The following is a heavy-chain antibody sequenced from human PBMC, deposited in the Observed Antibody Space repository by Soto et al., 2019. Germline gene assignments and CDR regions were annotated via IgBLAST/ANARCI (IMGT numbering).Heavy chain of an antibody. V-gene: IGHV4-34*01. D-gene: IGHD2-2*01. J-gene: IGHJ5*02. CDR3: ARPPHSTWPMPAS. CDR1: GGYFSGYH. CDR2: IHHNGDT. Sequence: QVQLQQWGAGLLKPSETLSLTSAVYGGYFSGYHCIWIRQTPGKGLEWMGEIHHNGDTNYSPALNNPVTISLDTSKNQLSLKMSSVTAADTSVYYCARPPHSTWPMPASCGQGTLVTVSS.